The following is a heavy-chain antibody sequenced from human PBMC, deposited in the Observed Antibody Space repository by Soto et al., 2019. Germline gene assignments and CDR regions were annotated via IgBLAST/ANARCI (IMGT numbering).Heavy chain of an antibody. CDR2: INQDGGVT. Sequence: PGGSLRLSCVASGFTFISSFMGWIRQAPGKGLEWVANINQDGGVTYYVDSVEGRFTISRDNTKDSLYLQMNSLRGEDTAIYYCASYYRGSGRYFFDYWGQGTPVTVSS. D-gene: IGHD6-19*01. J-gene: IGHJ4*02. V-gene: IGHV3-7*03. CDR1: GFTFISSF. CDR3: ASYYRGSGRYFFDY.